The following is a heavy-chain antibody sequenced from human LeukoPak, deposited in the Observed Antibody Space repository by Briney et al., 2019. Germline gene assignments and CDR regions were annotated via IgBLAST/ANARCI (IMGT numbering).Heavy chain of an antibody. V-gene: IGHV3-9*03. D-gene: IGHD6-19*01. CDR2: ISWNSGSI. CDR3: ARVSLYSSGWYYYYYMDV. CDR1: GFTFDHYA. J-gene: IGHJ6*03. Sequence: GGSLRLSCAASGFTFDHYAMHWVRQVPGKGLEWVSGISWNSGSIGYADSVEGRFTISRDNAQNALYLQMTSLRTEDMAIYYCARVSLYSSGWYYYYYMDVWGKGTTVTISS.